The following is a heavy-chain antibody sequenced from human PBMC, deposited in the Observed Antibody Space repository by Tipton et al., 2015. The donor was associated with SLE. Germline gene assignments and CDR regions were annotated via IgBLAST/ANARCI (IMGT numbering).Heavy chain of an antibody. CDR2: IYTSGST. D-gene: IGHD3-22*01. CDR3: ARHYYYDSSGYYIYYYYGMDV. CDR1: GGSISSGSYY. V-gene: IGHV4-61*09. Sequence: TLSLTCTVSGGSISSGSYYWSWIRQPAGKGLEWIGHIYTSGSTNYNPSLKSRVTISVDTSKNQFSLKLSSVTAADTAVYYCARHYYYDSSGYYIYYYYGMDVWGQGTTVTVSS. J-gene: IGHJ6*02.